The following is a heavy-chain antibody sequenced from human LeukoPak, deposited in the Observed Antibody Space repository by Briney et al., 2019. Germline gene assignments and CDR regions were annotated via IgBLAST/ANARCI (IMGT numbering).Heavy chain of an antibody. D-gene: IGHD2-2*01. CDR1: GFTFDDYG. CDR2: IIWNGGST. V-gene: IGHV3-20*04. CDR3: ARGYCSSPTCRPFDY. Sequence: GGSLRLSCAASGFTFDDYGMGWVRQAPGKGLEWVSGIIWNGGSTGYADSVKGRFTISRDNAKNSLYLQMNSRRAEDTALYYCARGYCSSPTCRPFDYWGQGTLVTVSS. J-gene: IGHJ4*02.